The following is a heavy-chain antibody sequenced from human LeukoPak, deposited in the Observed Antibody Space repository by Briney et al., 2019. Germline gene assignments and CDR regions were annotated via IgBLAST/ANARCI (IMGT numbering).Heavy chain of an antibody. CDR3: AREGDPAEGGGFDY. J-gene: IGHJ4*02. CDR2: IYYSGST. Sequence: PSETLSLTCTVSGGSISSSSYYWGWIRQPPGKGLEWIGSIYYSGSTYYNPSLKSRVTISVDTSKNQFSLKLSSVTAADTAVYYCAREGDPAEGGGFDYWGQGTLVTVSS. V-gene: IGHV4-39*07. D-gene: IGHD2-21*01. CDR1: GGSISSSSYY.